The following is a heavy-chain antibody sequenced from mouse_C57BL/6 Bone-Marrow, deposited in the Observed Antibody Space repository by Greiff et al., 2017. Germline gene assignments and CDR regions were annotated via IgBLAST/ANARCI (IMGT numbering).Heavy chain of an antibody. V-gene: IGHV1-69*01. CDR3: AREGGIRNWYFDV. Sequence: QVQLQQPGAELVMPGASVKLSCKASGYTFTSYWMHCVKQRPGQGLEWIGEIDPSDSYTNYNQKFKGKSTLTVDKSSSTAYMQLSSLTSEDSAVYYCAREGGIRNWYFDVWGTGTTVTVSS. CDR1: GYTFTSYW. J-gene: IGHJ1*03. CDR2: IDPSDSYT.